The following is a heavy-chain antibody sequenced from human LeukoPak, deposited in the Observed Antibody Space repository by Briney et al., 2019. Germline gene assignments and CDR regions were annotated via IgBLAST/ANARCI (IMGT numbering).Heavy chain of an antibody. CDR1: GFTFNIYR. D-gene: IGHD1-26*01. J-gene: IGHJ4*02. Sequence: PGGSLRLSCAASGFTFNIYRMNWVRQAPGKGLEWVSSITSSSSYIYYADSVQGRFTISRDNAKNSLYLQMNSLRVEDTAVYYCARAGNTGSYSYYFDSWGQGTLVTVSS. V-gene: IGHV3-21*01. CDR3: ARAGNTGSYSYYFDS. CDR2: ITSSSSYI.